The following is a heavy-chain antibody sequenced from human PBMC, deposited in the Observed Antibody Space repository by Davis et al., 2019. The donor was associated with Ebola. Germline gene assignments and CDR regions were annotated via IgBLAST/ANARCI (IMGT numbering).Heavy chain of an antibody. CDR1: GFTFSSYW. CDR3: AKDQEGD. CDR2: INSDGSST. Sequence: GESLKISCAASGFTFSSYWMHWVRQVPGKGLVWVSRINSDGSSTTYADSVKGRFTISRDNSKNTLYLQMNSLRAEDTAVYYCAKDQEGDWGQGTLVTVSS. V-gene: IGHV3-74*01. D-gene: IGHD3-16*01. J-gene: IGHJ4*02.